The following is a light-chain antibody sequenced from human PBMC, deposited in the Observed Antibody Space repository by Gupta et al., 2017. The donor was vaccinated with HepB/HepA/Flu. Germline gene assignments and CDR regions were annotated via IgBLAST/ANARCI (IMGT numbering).Light chain of an antibody. J-gene: IGKJ3*01. CDR1: ESVNSN. V-gene: IGKV3-15*01. CDR2: DSS. Sequence: EVVXTQSPXTLSVXXGERATLSCRASESVNSNLAWYQQKPGQAPRLLIYDSSTRATGIPARFSGSGSGTEFTLTISSLQSEDFADYYCQEYNNWPPIFTFGPGTKVDIK. CDR3: QEYNNWPPIFT.